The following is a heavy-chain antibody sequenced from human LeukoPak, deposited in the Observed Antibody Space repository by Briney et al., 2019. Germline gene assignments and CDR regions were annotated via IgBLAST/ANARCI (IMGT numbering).Heavy chain of an antibody. CDR2: IYYSGST. Sequence: SETLSLTCTVSGGSISSYYWSWVRQPPEKGLEWIGYIYYSGSTNYNPSLKSRATMSVDTSKNQVSLKLRSVTAADTAVYYCARETSLPGYAGGLGFNYWGQGTLVTVSS. V-gene: IGHV4-59*01. CDR3: ARETSLPGYAGGLGFNY. J-gene: IGHJ4*02. D-gene: IGHD6-19*01. CDR1: GGSISSYY.